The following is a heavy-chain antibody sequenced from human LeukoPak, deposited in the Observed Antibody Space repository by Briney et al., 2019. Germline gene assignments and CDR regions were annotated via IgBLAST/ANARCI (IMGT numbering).Heavy chain of an antibody. CDR2: IKSKTDGGTT. CDR1: GFTFSNAW. D-gene: IGHD2-15*01. Sequence: PGGSLILSCAASGFTFSNAWVSWLRQAPGKVLEWVGRIKSKTDGGTTDYAAPVKGIFTISRDDSKNTLYLQMNSLKTEDTAVYYCTTASPTVLIISLPETDAALDIWGQGTMVIVSS. J-gene: IGHJ3*02. CDR3: TTASPTVLIISLPETDAALDI. V-gene: IGHV3-15*01.